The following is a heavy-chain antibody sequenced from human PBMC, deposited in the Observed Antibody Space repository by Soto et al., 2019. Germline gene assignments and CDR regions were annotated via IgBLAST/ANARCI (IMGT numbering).Heavy chain of an antibody. CDR1: GGSFSGYY. Sequence: PSETLSLTCAVYGGSFSGYYWSWIRQPPGKGLEWIGEINHSGSTNYNPSLKSRVTISVDTSKNQFSLKLSSVTAADTAVYYCARGDFHYYYYYYYMDVWGKGTTVTVSS. CDR2: INHSGST. J-gene: IGHJ6*03. D-gene: IGHD3-3*01. V-gene: IGHV4-34*01. CDR3: ARGDFHYYYYYYYMDV.